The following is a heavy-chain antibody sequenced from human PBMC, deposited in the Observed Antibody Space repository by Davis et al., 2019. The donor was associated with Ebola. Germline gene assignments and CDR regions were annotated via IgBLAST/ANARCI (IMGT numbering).Heavy chain of an antibody. CDR3: ARVRDYDLNYGMDV. Sequence: ASVKVSCKASGYTFTGYYMHWVRQAPGQGLEWMGWINPNSGGTNYAQKFQGRVTMTRDTSISTAYMELSRLRSDDTAVYYCARVRDYDLNYGMDVWGQGTTVTVSS. V-gene: IGHV1-2*02. CDR2: INPNSGGT. D-gene: IGHD4-17*01. CDR1: GYTFTGYY. J-gene: IGHJ6*02.